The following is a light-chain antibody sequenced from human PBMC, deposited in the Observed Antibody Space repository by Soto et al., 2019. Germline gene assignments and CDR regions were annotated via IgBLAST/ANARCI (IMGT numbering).Light chain of an antibody. Sequence: DIQMTQSPSTLSASVGDRVTITCRASQSISSWLAWYQQKPGKAPKLLIYKASSLESGVPSRFRGSGSGTEFTLTISSLQADDFAIYYCQQYNSYPTFGQGTRLEIK. CDR3: QQYNSYPT. V-gene: IGKV1-5*03. CDR2: KAS. CDR1: QSISSW. J-gene: IGKJ5*01.